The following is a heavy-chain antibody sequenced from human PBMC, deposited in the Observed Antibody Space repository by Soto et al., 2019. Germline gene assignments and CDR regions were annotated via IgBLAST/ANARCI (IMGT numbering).Heavy chain of an antibody. J-gene: IGHJ3*02. CDR1: RYSISRAHY. CDR3: AGGGMATMGAFDI. Sequence: SETLCLTRAESRYSISRAHYWGWTGQPPGNGLEWIRSIYHSGTTYYYPSRKCRVTIAVATSKSQFSLKLSSVAAADTAVYYCAGGGMATMGAFDIWGQGTMVTVSS. CDR2: IYHSGTT. D-gene: IGHD5-12*01. V-gene: IGHV4-38-2*01.